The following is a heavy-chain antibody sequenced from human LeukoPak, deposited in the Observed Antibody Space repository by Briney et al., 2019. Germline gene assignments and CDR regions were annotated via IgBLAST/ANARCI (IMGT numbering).Heavy chain of an antibody. V-gene: IGHV3-7*01. CDR1: GFTFGDYA. J-gene: IGHJ4*02. CDR3: ARDKRVGATLFDY. D-gene: IGHD1-26*01. CDR2: IEQDGSEK. Sequence: GGSLRLSCTASGFTFGDYAMSWVRQAPGKGLEWVANIEQDGSEKYYVDSVKGRFTISRDNAKNSLYLQMNSLRAEDTAVYYCARDKRVGATLFDYWGQGTLVTVSS.